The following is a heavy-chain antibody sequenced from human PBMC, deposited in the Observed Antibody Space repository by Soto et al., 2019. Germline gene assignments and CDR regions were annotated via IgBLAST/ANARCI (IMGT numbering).Heavy chain of an antibody. CDR1: GFTFSSCG. D-gene: IGHD1-26*01. CDR2: ISFDGSKK. CDR3: AKEVGYFDY. J-gene: IGHJ4*02. Sequence: QVQLVESGGGVVQPGRSLRLSCAASGFTFSSCGMHWVRQAPGKGLEWVALISFDGSKKYYGDSVKGRFSISRDNSKNTLYLQMNSLRAEDTAVYYCAKEVGYFDYWGQGTLVTVSS. V-gene: IGHV3-30*18.